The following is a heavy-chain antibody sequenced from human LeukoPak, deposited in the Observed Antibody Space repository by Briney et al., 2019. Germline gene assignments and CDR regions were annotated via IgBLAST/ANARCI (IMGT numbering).Heavy chain of an antibody. Sequence: GGSLRLSCAASGFTVSSNYMSWVRQAPGKGLEWVSVIYSGGSTYSADSVKGRFTISRDNSKNTLYLQMNSLRAEDTAVYYCAKENEQWLPDYWGQGTLVTVSS. CDR1: GFTVSSNY. CDR3: AKENEQWLPDY. CDR2: IYSGGST. V-gene: IGHV3-53*01. D-gene: IGHD6-19*01. J-gene: IGHJ4*02.